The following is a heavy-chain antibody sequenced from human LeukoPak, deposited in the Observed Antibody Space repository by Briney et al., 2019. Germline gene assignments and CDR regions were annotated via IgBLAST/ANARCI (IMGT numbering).Heavy chain of an antibody. V-gene: IGHV1-69*05. Sequence: SVKVSCKASGGTFSSYAISWVRQAPGQGLEWMGGIIPIFGTANYAQKFQGRVTITTDESTSTAYMELSSLRSEDTAVYYCAFGSGSLAIPEKTHFDYWGQGTLVTVSS. CDR1: GGTFSSYA. J-gene: IGHJ4*02. CDR2: IIPIFGTA. CDR3: AFGSGSLAIPEKTHFDY. D-gene: IGHD3-10*01.